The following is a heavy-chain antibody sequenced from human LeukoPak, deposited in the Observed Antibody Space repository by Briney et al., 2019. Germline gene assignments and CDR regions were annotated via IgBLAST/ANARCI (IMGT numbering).Heavy chain of an antibody. J-gene: IGHJ4*02. D-gene: IGHD5-24*01. CDR3: ASTGMATIYTPFDY. Sequence: GASVKVSCKASGGTFSKFGISWVRQAPGEGLEWMGGIIPMFGAANYAQKFQGRVTITTDESTSTAYMELSSLRSEDTAVYYCASTGMATIYTPFDYWGQGTLVTVSS. CDR2: IIPMFGAA. CDR1: GGTFSKFG. V-gene: IGHV1-69*05.